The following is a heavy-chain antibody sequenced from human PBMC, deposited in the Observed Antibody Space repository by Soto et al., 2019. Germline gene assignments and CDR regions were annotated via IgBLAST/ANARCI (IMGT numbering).Heavy chain of an antibody. CDR2: VTYNVNSYST. CDR1: GFTFSGYY. CDR3: VSHAGYEREYPIYDSYATDY. V-gene: IGHV3-72*01. J-gene: IGHJ4*03. D-gene: IGHD5-12*01. Sequence: PGGSLRLSCAASGFTFSGYYMDWVRQAPGKGLEWVGRVTYNVNSYSTPYAASVRGRFTISRDDSKNSVFMQMSSLKTADKAVFSFVSHAGYEREYPIYDSYATDYWGLGTTVTVSS.